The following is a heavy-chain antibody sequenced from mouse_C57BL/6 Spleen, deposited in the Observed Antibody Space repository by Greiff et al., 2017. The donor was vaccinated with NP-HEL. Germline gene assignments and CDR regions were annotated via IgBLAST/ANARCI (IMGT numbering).Heavy chain of an antibody. CDR1: GYTFTSYW. CDR3: ARLRNGFAY. J-gene: IGHJ3*01. CDR2: IDPSDSAT. D-gene: IGHD1-1*01. V-gene: IGHV1-52*01. Sequence: QVQLQQPGAELVRPGSSVKLSCKASGYTFTSYWMHWVKQRPIQGLEWIGNIDPSDSATHYNQKFKDKATLTVDKSSSTAYMQLSSLTSEDSAVYYCARLRNGFAYWGQGTLVTVSA.